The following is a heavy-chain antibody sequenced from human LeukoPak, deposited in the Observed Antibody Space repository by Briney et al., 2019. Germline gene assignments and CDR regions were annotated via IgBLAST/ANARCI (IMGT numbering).Heavy chain of an antibody. CDR3: ARDVRGSDAFDI. V-gene: IGHV4-59*01. D-gene: IGHD3-10*02. J-gene: IGHJ3*02. CDR2: IYYSGST. Sequence: SETLPLTCTVSGGSISSYYWSWIRQPPGKGLEWIGYIYYSGSTKYNPSLKSRVTISVDTSKNQFSLKLSSVTAADTAVYYCARDVRGSDAFDIWGQGTMVTVSS. CDR1: GGSISSYY.